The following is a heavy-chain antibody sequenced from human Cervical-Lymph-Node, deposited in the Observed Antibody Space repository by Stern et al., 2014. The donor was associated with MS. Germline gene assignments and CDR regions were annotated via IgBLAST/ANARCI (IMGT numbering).Heavy chain of an antibody. CDR1: GGSISSRY. J-gene: IGHJ4*02. Sequence: QVQLQQSGPGLVKPSETLSLTCAVSGGSISSRYWGWIRQPPGKGLEWIGLISHSGDTKYNPSLKSRVTISLDTSKNLFSLKVNPVTAADTAVYYCARLSTAVDFWGQGTLVTVSS. CDR2: ISHSGDT. CDR3: ARLSTAVDF. V-gene: IGHV4-59*08.